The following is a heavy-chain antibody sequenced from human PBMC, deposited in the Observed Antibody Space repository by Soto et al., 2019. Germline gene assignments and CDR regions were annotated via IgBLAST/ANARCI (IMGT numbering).Heavy chain of an antibody. V-gene: IGHV3-66*01. CDR2: IYAGGTT. J-gene: IGHJ4*02. CDR3: SHWGFF. D-gene: IGHD7-27*01. Sequence: GGSLRLSCAASGFTVSNYDMSWFRQAPGKGLEWVSIIYAGGTTYYTDSVKGRFTISRDSSKNTLFLQMNSLRAEDTADYYCSHWGFFWGRGTLVTVSS. CDR1: GFTVSNYD.